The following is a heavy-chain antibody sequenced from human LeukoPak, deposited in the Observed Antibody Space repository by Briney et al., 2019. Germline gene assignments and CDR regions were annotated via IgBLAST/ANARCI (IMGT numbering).Heavy chain of an antibody. V-gene: IGHV4-39*02. Sequence: PSETLSLTCTVSGGSISSSSYYWGWIRQPPGKGLEWIGSIYYSGSTYYNPSLKSPVTISVDTSKNQFSLKLSSVTAADTAVYYCARDYYGSGSYPNWGQGTLVTVSS. CDR2: IYYSGST. J-gene: IGHJ4*02. D-gene: IGHD3-10*01. CDR1: GGSISSSSYY. CDR3: ARDYYGSGSYPN.